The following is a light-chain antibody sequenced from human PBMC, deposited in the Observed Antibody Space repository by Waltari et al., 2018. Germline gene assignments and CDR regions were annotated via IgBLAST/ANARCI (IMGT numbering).Light chain of an antibody. Sequence: SALTQPASVSGSPGQSITISCSGTSSDIGGYDYVSWYQQYPGIAPKLIIYDVTNRPSGVSNRFSGSKSGYTASLTISGLQAADEAHYYCTSYTRKHTWVFGGGTKVTVL. CDR3: TSYTRKHTWV. V-gene: IGLV2-14*03. CDR1: SSDIGGYDY. J-gene: IGLJ3*02. CDR2: DVT.